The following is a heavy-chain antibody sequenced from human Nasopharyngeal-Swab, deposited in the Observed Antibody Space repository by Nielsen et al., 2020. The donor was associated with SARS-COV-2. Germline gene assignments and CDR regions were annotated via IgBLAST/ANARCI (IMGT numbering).Heavy chain of an antibody. J-gene: IGHJ4*02. V-gene: IGHV3-73*01. CDR1: GFIFSASA. CDR2: IGDKDHNYAT. Sequence: GESLKISCSASGFIFSASAIHWVRQASGKGLEWVVRIGDKDHNYATTYGASVQGRFTISRDESKNTSFLQMDSLKTEDTALYYCTTDFYFDYWGQGTLVTVSS. CDR3: TTDFYFDY.